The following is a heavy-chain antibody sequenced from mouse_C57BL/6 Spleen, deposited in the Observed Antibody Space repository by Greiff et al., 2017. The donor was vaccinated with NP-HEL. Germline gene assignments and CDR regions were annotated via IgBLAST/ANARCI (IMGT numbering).Heavy chain of an antibody. D-gene: IGHD4-1*01. CDR3: DRLGRFAY. J-gene: IGHJ3*01. CDR2: IWSDGST. Sequence: QVHVKQSGPGLVAPSPSLSITCTVSGFSFTSYGVHWVRQPPGKGLEWLVVIWSDGSTTYNSALKSRLSISKDNSKSQVFLKMNSLQTGDTAMYYCDRLGRFAYWGQGTLVTVSA. CDR1: GFSFTSYG. V-gene: IGHV2-6*03.